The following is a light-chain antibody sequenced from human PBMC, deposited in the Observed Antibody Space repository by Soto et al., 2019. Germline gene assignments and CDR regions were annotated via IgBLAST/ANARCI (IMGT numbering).Light chain of an antibody. J-gene: IGLJ2*01. V-gene: IGLV2-8*01. CDR3: SSYAGSNILV. Sequence: QSVLTQPPSASGSPGQSITISCTGTSSDVGGYNYVSWYQQHPGKAPKLIIHEVNKRPSGVPDRFSGSKSGNTASLTVTGLQAEDDADYYCSSYAGSNILVFGEGTKVTVL. CDR2: EVN. CDR1: SSDVGGYNY.